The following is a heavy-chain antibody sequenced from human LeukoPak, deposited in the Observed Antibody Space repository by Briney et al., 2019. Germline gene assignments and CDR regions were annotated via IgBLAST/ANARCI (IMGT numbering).Heavy chain of an antibody. CDR3: ARGSGWYSYYYYMDV. J-gene: IGHJ6*03. V-gene: IGHV4-39*07. CDR2: SCYSGST. CDR1: GGSISTSSYY. Sequence: SETLSLTCTVSGGSISTSSYYWGWVRQPPGKGLEWIGNSCYSGSTYYSPSLKSRVTISVDTSKNHFSLKLTSVTAADTAVYYCARGSGWYSYYYYMDVWGKGTTVTASS. D-gene: IGHD6-19*01.